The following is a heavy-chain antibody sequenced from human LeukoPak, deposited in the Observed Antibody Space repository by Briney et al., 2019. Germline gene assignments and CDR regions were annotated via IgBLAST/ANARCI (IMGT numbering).Heavy chain of an antibody. Sequence: GGSLTLSCEASGFTFSTNAIHWVRQAPGQGLQYVSAISGNGGSTYYADSVKDRFTISRDNSKNTVYLQMGSLRPEDMAVYYCARVKYNDFWSGYSPPDYWGQGTLVTVSS. CDR2: ISGNGGST. D-gene: IGHD3-3*01. J-gene: IGHJ4*02. CDR1: GFTFSTNA. V-gene: IGHV3-64*02. CDR3: ARVKYNDFWSGYSPPDY.